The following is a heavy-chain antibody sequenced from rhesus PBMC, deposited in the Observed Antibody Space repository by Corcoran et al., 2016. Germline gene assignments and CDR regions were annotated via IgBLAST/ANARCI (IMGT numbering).Heavy chain of an antibody. V-gene: IGHV4-65*02. CDR3: ARGYNIWTGPGV. CDR2: ISGSSGST. D-gene: IGHD3-3*01. CDR1: GGSISSSNW. Sequence: QVQLQESGPGLVKPSETLSLTCAVSGGSISSSNWWSWLRQPPAKGLEWIGYISGSSGSTYYNPSLKSRVTISKDTSKNQFSLKLSSVTAADTAVYYCARGYNIWTGPGVWGPGVLVTVSS. J-gene: IGHJ5-1*01.